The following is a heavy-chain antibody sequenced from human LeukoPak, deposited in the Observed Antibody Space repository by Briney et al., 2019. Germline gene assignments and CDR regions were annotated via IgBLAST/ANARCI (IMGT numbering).Heavy chain of an antibody. D-gene: IGHD2-2*01. V-gene: IGHV3-48*03. Sequence: GGSLRLSCAASGFTFRSYEMNWVRQAPGKGLEWVSYISSSGSTIYYADSVKGRFTISRDNAKNSLYLQMNSLRAEDTAVYYCARTPYQLLSYFDYWGQGTLVTVSP. J-gene: IGHJ4*02. CDR2: ISSSGSTI. CDR1: GFTFRSYE. CDR3: ARTPYQLLSYFDY.